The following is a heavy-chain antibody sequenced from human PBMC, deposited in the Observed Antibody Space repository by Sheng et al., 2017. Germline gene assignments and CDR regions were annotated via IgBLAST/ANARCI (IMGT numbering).Heavy chain of an antibody. Sequence: QLQLQESGPGLVKPSETLSLTCTVSGGSISSSSYYWGWIRQPPGKGLEWIGSIYYSGSTYYNPSLKSRVTISVDTSKNQFSLKLSSVTAADTAVYYCARDKSRSFWFDPWAREPWSPSPQ. CDR2: IYYSGST. V-gene: IGHV4-39*07. J-gene: IGHJ5*02. D-gene: IGHD6-13*01. CDR3: ARDKSRSFWFDP. CDR1: GGSISSSSYY.